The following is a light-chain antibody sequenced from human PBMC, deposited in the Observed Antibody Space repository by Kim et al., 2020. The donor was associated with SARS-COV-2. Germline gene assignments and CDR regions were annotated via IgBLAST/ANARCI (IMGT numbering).Light chain of an antibody. CDR2: EVN. CDR3: SSYRSRSALEV. V-gene: IGLV2-14*01. J-gene: IGLJ1*01. Sequence: QSTTIVCTGTSSDVGDYNYVSWFQQPPGRALKLSIFEVNNRPSGVSNRFSGSKSGNAASLTISGLLTEDEATYYCSSYRSRSALEVFGTGTKVTVL. CDR1: SSDVGDYNY.